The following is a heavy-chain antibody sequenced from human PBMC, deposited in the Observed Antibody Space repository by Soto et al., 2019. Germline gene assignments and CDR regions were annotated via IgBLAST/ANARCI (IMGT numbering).Heavy chain of an antibody. Sequence: QVQLQESGPGVVEPSQTLSLTCTVSGGSINNNGYFWSWIRQPPGSGLEWIGHIYNSGSTYSNPSPKSRLTISVDTSTTQFSLKLSSVTAADTAVYYCASVPSGDKVDYWGQGTLVTVSS. CDR1: GGSINNNGYF. J-gene: IGHJ4*02. CDR2: IYNSGST. D-gene: IGHD1-26*01. CDR3: ASVPSGDKVDY. V-gene: IGHV4-30-4*01.